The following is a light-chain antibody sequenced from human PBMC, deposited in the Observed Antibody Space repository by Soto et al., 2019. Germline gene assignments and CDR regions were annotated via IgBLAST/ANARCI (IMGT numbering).Light chain of an antibody. V-gene: IGLV2-14*01. CDR2: DVT. CDR3: CSYTRSNTLVL. J-gene: IGLJ2*01. Sequence: QPVLTQPASVSGSPGQSIAISCTGTSSDVGGYNFVSWYQQHPGKAPKLMIYDVTNRPSGVSDRFSGSKSGNTASLTISGLQAEDEGDYYCCSYTRSNTLVLFGGGTKLTVL. CDR1: SSDVGGYNF.